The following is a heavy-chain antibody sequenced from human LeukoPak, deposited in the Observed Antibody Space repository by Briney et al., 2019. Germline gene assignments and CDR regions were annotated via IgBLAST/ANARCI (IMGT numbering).Heavy chain of an antibody. CDR1: GFTFSSFA. CDR2: INSGGTSR. D-gene: IGHD4-11*01. Sequence: KPGGSLRLSCAASGFTFSSFAMSWVRQAPGKGLEWVSSINSGGTSRYYADSVKGRFTISRDNAQNSLSLQMNNLRAEDSAVYYCARDSTDRGYFDYWGQGTLVTVSS. V-gene: IGHV3-21*06. J-gene: IGHJ4*02. CDR3: ARDSTDRGYFDY.